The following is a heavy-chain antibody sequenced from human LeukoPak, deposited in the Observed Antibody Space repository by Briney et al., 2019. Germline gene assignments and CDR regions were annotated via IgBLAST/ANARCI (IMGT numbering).Heavy chain of an antibody. Sequence: SETLSLTCAVYGGSLSGYYWSWIRQPPGKGLEWIGEIYHSGTTNYNPSLKSLVTISVDTSKIQFSLELRSVTAADTAVYICARGGISYYLDYWGQGTLVTVSS. D-gene: IGHD3-10*01. V-gene: IGHV4-34*01. J-gene: IGHJ4*02. CDR3: ARGGISYYLDY. CDR2: IYHSGTT. CDR1: GGSLSGYY.